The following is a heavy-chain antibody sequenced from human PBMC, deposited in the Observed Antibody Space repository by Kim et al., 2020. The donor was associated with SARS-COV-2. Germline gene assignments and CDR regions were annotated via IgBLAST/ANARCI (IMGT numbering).Heavy chain of an antibody. Sequence: GGSLRLSCAASGFTFSSYAMTWVRQAPGKGLEWASTISDSGGRTHYADSVKGRFTISRDNSKNTLYLQLNSLRAEDTAVYYCSASDYWGQGTRFTVSS. V-gene: IGHV3-23*01. CDR1: GFTFSSYA. CDR3: SASDY. CDR2: ISDSGGRT. J-gene: IGHJ4*02.